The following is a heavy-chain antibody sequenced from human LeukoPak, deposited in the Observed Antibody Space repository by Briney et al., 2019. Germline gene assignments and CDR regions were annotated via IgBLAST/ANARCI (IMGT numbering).Heavy chain of an antibody. Sequence: SETLSLTCAVSGYSISSGYYWGWIRQPPGKGLEWIGIFAHSGSTYYNPNLQRRVTILLHTSNKQFSVKLSSVTAADTAGYYCTGGYCSTTRCRDAFDIWPQGTIVTVSS. CDR2: FAHSGST. CDR1: GYSISSGYY. D-gene: IGHD2-2*01. V-gene: IGHV4-38-2*01. J-gene: IGHJ3*02. CDR3: TGGYCSTTRCRDAFDI.